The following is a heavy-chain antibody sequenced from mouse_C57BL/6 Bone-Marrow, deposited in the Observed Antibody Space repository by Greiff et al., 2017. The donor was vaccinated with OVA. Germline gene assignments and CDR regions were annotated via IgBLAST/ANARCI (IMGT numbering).Heavy chain of an antibody. D-gene: IGHD4-1*01. J-gene: IGHJ1*03. Sequence: QVQLQQSGAELVRPGTSVKMSCKASGYTFTNYWIGWAKQRPGHGLEWIGDIYPGGGYTNYNEKFKGKATLTVDKSSSTAYMQFSSLTSEDSAIYYCARTGTRYFDVWGTGTTVTVSA. V-gene: IGHV1-63*01. CDR1: GYTFTNYW. CDR3: ARTGTRYFDV. CDR2: IYPGGGYT.